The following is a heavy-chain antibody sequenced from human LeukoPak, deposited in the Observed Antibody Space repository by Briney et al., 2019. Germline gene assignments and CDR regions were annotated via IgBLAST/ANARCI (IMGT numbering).Heavy chain of an antibody. CDR2: IIPIFGTA. V-gene: IGHV1-69*13. J-gene: IGHJ3*02. CDR3: AREGVGWGGAFDI. D-gene: IGHD6-19*01. CDR1: GGTFSSYA. Sequence: GASVKVSCKASGGTFSSYAISWVRQAPGQGLEWMGGIIPIFGTANYAQKFQGRVTITADESTSTAYMELSSLRSEDTAVYYCAREGVGWGGAFDIWGQGTMVTVSS.